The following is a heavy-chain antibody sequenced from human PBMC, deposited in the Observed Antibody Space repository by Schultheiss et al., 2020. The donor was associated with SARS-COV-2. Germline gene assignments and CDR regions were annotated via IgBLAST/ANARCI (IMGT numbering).Heavy chain of an antibody. J-gene: IGHJ6*03. CDR3: ARARAAPPLDYYYYMDV. V-gene: IGHV4-4*07. CDR1: GGSININFYY. D-gene: IGHD2-15*01. Sequence: SETLSLTCTVSGGSININFYYWGWIRQPAGKGLEWIGRIYTSGSTNYNPSLKSRVTMSVDTSKNQFSLKLSSVTAADTAVYYCARARAAPPLDYYYYMDVWGKGTTVTVSS. CDR2: IYTSGST.